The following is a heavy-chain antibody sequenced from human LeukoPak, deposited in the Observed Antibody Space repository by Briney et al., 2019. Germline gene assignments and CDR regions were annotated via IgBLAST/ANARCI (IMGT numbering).Heavy chain of an antibody. Sequence: ASVKVSCKASGYTFTNYARQWVRQAPGQRLEWMGWINAGNGHTRYSQRFQGRVTITRDTSASTVYMEVTSLRFEDTAVYYCARGIWSRTVSSYYFDCWGQGTLVTVSS. CDR2: INAGNGHT. J-gene: IGHJ4*02. V-gene: IGHV1-3*01. CDR3: ARGIWSRTVSSYYFDC. D-gene: IGHD3-3*01. CDR1: GYTFTNYA.